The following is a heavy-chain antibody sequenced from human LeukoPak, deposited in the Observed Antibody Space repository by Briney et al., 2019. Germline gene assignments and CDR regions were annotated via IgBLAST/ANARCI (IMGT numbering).Heavy chain of an antibody. CDR2: ISGSGGST. CDR3: ARDPGYCSSTSCSGSGMDV. J-gene: IGHJ6*04. CDR1: GFTFSSYA. V-gene: IGHV3-23*01. D-gene: IGHD2-2*01. Sequence: PGGSLRLSCAASGFTFSSYAMSWVRQAPGKGLEWVSAISGSGGSTYYADSVKGRFTISRDNSKNTLYLQTNSLRAEDTAVYYCARDPGYCSSTSCSGSGMDVWGKGTTVTVSS.